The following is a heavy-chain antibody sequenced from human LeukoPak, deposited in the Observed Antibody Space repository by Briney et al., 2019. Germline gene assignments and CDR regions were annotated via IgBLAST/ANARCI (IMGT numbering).Heavy chain of an antibody. CDR3: ARGQWLRSKQFDY. CDR1: GFTFSSYW. V-gene: IGHV3-7*01. J-gene: IGHJ4*02. CDR2: IKQDGSEK. Sequence: GGSLRLSCAASGFTFSSYWMSWVRQAPGKGLEWVANIKQDGSEKYYVDSVKGRFTISRDNAKNSLYLQMNSLRAEDTAVYYCARGQWLRSKQFDYWGQGTLVTVSS. D-gene: IGHD5-12*01.